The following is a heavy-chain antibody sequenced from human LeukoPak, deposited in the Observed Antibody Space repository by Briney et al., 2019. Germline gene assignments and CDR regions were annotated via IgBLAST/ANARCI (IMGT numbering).Heavy chain of an antibody. CDR2: ISGSGSGGST. V-gene: IGHV3-23*01. CDR1: GFTFSSYA. J-gene: IGHJ4*02. CDR3: AKDGPWDY. Sequence: GGSLRLSCAASGFTFSSYAMRWVRQAPGKGLEWVSAISGSGSGGSTYHVDSVKGRFTISRDNSRNTLYLQMNSLRAEDTAVYYCAKDGPWDYWGQGTLVTVSS.